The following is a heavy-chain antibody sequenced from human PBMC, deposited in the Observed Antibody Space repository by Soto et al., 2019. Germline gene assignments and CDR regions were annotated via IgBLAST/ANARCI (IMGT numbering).Heavy chain of an antibody. CDR1: GFTFSSYG. Sequence: GGSLRLSCAASGFTFSSYGMHWVRQAPGKGLEWVAVISYDGSNKYYADSVKGRFTISRDNSKNTLYLQMNSLRAEDTAVYYCAKGRRYSYGPRADYYGMDVWGQGTTVTVSS. CDR3: AKGRRYSYGPRADYYGMDV. CDR2: ISYDGSNK. J-gene: IGHJ6*02. V-gene: IGHV3-30*18. D-gene: IGHD5-18*01.